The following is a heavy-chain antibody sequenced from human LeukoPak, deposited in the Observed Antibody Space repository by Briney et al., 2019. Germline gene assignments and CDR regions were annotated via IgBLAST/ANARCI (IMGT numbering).Heavy chain of an antibody. D-gene: IGHD3-22*01. CDR1: GFTFSSYS. V-gene: IGHV3-21*01. J-gene: IGHJ4*02. CDR3: ARGASTYYYDSSGYYSDY. CDR2: ISSSTSYI. Sequence: GGSLRLSCAASGFTFSSYSMNWIRQAPGKGLEWVSSISSSTSYIYYADSVKGRFTISKDNAKNSLYLQMNSLRAEDTAVYYCARGASTYYYDSSGYYSDYWGQGTLVTVSS.